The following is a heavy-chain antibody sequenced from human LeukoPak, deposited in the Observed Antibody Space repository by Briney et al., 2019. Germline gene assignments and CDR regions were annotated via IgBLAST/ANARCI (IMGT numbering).Heavy chain of an antibody. J-gene: IGHJ4*02. CDR1: GGSISSYY. Sequence: PSGTLSLTCTVSGGSISSYYWSWIRQPPGKGLEWIGCIYYSGSTNYNPSLKSRVTISVDTSKNQFSLKLSSVTAADTAVYYCARYGDYDRYYFDYWGQGTLVTVSS. CDR3: ARYGDYDRYYFDY. CDR2: IYYSGST. D-gene: IGHD4-17*01. V-gene: IGHV4-59*01.